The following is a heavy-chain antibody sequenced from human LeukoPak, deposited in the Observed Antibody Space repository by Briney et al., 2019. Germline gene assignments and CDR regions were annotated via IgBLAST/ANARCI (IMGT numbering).Heavy chain of an antibody. CDR3: AKDPPGYLAMGPFDY. V-gene: IGHV3-23*01. CDR2: ISGSGGST. D-gene: IGHD2-2*01. Sequence: PGGSLRLSCAASGFTFSSYAMSWVRQAPGKGLEWASAISGSGGSTYYADSVKGRFTISRDNSKNTLYLQMNSLRAEDTAVYYCAKDPPGYLAMGPFDYWGQGTLVTVSS. J-gene: IGHJ4*02. CDR1: GFTFSSYA.